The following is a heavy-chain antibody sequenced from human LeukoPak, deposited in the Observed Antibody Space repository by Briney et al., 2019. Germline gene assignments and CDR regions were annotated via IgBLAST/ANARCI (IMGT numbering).Heavy chain of an antibody. J-gene: IGHJ4*02. V-gene: IGHV3-21*01. CDR1: GFTFSSYS. CDR3: ARSPPLPH. Sequence: PGGSLRLSCAASGFTFSSYSMNWVRQAPGKGLEWVSSISSSSRYIYYADSVKGRFTISRDNAQNSLYLQMNSLRVDDTAVYYCARSPPLPHWGQGTLVTVSS. CDR2: ISSSSRYI.